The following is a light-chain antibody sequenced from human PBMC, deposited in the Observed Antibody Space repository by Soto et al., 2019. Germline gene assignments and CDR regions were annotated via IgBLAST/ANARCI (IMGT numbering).Light chain of an antibody. V-gene: IGLV2-23*02. CDR2: EVS. J-gene: IGLJ1*01. CDR3: CSYAGSNYV. Sequence: QSALTQPASVSGSPGQSITISCTGTSSDVGNYNLVSWYQHHPGKAPKLIIYEVSKRPSGVSNRFSGSKSGDTASLKISGLQAGDEADYYGCSYAGSNYVFGTGTKVTVL. CDR1: SSDVGNYNL.